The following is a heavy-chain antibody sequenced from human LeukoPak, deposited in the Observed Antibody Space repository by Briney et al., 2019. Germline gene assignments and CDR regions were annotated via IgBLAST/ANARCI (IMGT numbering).Heavy chain of an antibody. CDR1: GFNFVNTW. D-gene: IGHD2-21*01. CDR2: IKNDGSGI. J-gene: IGHJ4*02. CDR3: ARERGVSHPFDY. V-gene: IGHV3-74*01. Sequence: GGSLRLSCAASGFNFVNTWMYWVRQAPGKGLVWVARIKNDGSGIIYADSVEGRFTISRDNARNTVYLQMNSLRAEDTAVYYCARERGVSHPFDYWGQGTLVTVSS.